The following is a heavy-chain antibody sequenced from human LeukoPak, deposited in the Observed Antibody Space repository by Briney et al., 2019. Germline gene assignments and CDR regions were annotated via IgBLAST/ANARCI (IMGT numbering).Heavy chain of an antibody. D-gene: IGHD6-19*01. CDR1: GFTFSSYS. Sequence: PGGSLRLSCAASGFTFSSYSMNWVRQAPGKGLEWVSSISSSSSYIYYADSVKGRFTISRDNAKNSLYLQMNSLRAEDTAVYYCASLCIAVAGKVRYNWFDPWGQGTLVTVSS. J-gene: IGHJ5*02. CDR3: ASLCIAVAGKVRYNWFDP. CDR2: ISSSSSYI. V-gene: IGHV3-21*01.